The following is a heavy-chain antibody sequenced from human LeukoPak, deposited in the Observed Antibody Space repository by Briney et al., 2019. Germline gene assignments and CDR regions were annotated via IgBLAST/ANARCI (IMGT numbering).Heavy chain of an antibody. CDR3: ARDRGSLSAFYI. J-gene: IGHJ3*02. CDR1: GGPISSSSYY. CDR2: IYYSGRT. Sequence: PSETLSLTCAVSGGPISSSSYYWGWIRQPPGKGLVRIGYIYYSGRTNYNPSLTSRVIITEYPSNNQFSLKLSSVPDADTAVYYCARDRGSLSAFYIWGERTMVTVSS. V-gene: IGHV4-61*01. D-gene: IGHD2-15*01.